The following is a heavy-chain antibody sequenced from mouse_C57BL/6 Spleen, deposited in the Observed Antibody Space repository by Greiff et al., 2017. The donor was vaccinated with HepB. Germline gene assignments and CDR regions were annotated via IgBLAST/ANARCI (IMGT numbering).Heavy chain of an antibody. CDR2: IDPENGDT. D-gene: IGHD1-1*01. CDR1: GFNIKDDY. CDR3: TSAYYYGSSSYAMDY. Sequence: EVHLVESGAELVRPGASVKLSCTASGFNIKDDYMHWVKQRPEQGLEWIGWIDPENGDTEYASKFQGKATITAEPSSNTAYLQLSSLTSEDTAVYYCTSAYYYGSSSYAMDYWGQGTSVTVSS. J-gene: IGHJ4*01. V-gene: IGHV14-4*01.